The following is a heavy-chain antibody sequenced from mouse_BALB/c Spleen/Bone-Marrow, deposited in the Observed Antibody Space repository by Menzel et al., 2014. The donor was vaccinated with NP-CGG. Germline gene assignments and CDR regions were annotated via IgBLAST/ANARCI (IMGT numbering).Heavy chain of an antibody. Sequence: VKLMESGPQLVRPGASVKISCKASGYSFTSYWMHWVKQRPGQGLEWIGMIDPSDSETRLNQKFKDKATLTVDKSSSTEDMQLSSPTSEDPAVYYCARGFGMDYWGQGTSVTVSS. J-gene: IGHJ4*01. CDR1: GYSFTSYW. CDR2: IDPSDSET. V-gene: IGHV1S126*01. CDR3: ARGFGMDY.